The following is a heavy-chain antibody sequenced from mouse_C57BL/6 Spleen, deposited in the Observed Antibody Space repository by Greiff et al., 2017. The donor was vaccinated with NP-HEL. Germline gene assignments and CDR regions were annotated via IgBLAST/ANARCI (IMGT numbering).Heavy chain of an antibody. CDR2: IDPSDSYT. J-gene: IGHJ4*01. Sequence: QVQLQQPGAELVMPGASVKLSCKASGYTFTSYWMHWVKQRPGQGLEWIGEIDPSDSYTNYNQKFKGKSTLTVDKSSSTAYMQLSSLTSEDSAVYYCARFFGLYAMDYWGQGTSVTVSS. CDR1: GYTFTSYW. CDR3: ARFFGLYAMDY. V-gene: IGHV1-69*01.